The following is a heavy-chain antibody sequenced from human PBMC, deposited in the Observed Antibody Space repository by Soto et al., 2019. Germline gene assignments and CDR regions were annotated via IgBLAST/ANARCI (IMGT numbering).Heavy chain of an antibody. D-gene: IGHD6-19*01. J-gene: IGHJ3*02. CDR2: ISYDGSSK. CDR3: ARRNSDYSSVWSDAFDI. CDR1: GFTFSSYA. V-gene: IGHV3-30-3*01. Sequence: QVQLVESGGGVVQPGRSLRLSCAASGFTFSSYAMHWVRQAPGKGPEWVAVISYDGSSKTYADSVKAQFPISRDNSKNSLFLQMNNLRPEDTAVYYCARRNSDYSSVWSDAFDIWGQGTMVTVSS.